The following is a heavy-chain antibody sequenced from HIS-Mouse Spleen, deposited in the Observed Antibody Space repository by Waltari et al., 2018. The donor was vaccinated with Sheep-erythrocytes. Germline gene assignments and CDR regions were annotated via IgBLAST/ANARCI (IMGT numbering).Heavy chain of an antibody. D-gene: IGHD3-10*01. CDR3: ARGHYGSGLFDY. Sequence: EVPLVESGGGLVQPGGSLTLSCAASGLTFSSCCMIWVRQAPGKGLEGVANIKQDGSEKYYVDSVKGRFTISRDNAKNSLYLQMNSLRAEDTAVYYCARGHYGSGLFDYWGQGTLVTVSS. CDR1: GLTFSSCC. V-gene: IGHV3-7*01. J-gene: IGHJ4*02. CDR2: IKQDGSEK.